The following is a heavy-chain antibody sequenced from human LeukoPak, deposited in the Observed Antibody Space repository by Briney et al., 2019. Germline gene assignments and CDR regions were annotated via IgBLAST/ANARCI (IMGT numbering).Heavy chain of an antibody. J-gene: IGHJ3*02. Sequence: ASVKVSCKASGYTFTSYYMHWVRQAPGQGLEWMGIINPSGGSTSYAQKFQGRVTMTRDTSTGTVYMELSSLRSEDTAVYYCASLPRWIGSGPGAFDIWGQGTMVTVSS. D-gene: IGHD5-12*01. CDR3: ASLPRWIGSGPGAFDI. CDR1: GYTFTSYY. CDR2: INPSGGST. V-gene: IGHV1-46*01.